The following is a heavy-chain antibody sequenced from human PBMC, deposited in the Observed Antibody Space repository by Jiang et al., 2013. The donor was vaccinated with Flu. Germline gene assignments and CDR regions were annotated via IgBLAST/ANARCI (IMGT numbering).Heavy chain of an antibody. CDR2: IFSHDEK. CDR1: GFSLSNAKMG. CDR3: APAAWYGVYYFDY. D-gene: IGHD3-10*01. Sequence: KPTQTLTLTCTFSGFSLSNAKMGVSWIRQPPGKALEWLAHIFSHDEKSYSTSLKNRLTISKDTSKSQVVLTMTNMDPVDTATYYCAPAAWYGVYYFDYVGQGCWSPSP. J-gene: IGHJ4*02. V-gene: IGHV2-26*01.